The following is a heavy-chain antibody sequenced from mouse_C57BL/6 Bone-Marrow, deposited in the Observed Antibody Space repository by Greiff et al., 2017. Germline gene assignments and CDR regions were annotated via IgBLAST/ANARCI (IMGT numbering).Heavy chain of an antibody. Sequence: VQLQQSGAELARPGASVKLSCKASGYTFTSYGISWVKQRTGQGLEWIGEIYPRRGNTYYNEKFKGKATLTADKSSSTAYMELRGRTSEDSAVYCCARSGAYWGQGTLVTVSA. J-gene: IGHJ3*01. CDR3: ARSGAY. CDR1: GYTFTSYG. V-gene: IGHV1-81*01. D-gene: IGHD3-1*01. CDR2: IYPRRGNT.